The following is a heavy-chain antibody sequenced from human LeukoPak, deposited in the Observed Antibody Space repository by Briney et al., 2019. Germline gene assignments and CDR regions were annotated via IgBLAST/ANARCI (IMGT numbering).Heavy chain of an antibody. CDR3: ARDHACSNGVCSYFDS. D-gene: IGHD2-8*01. Sequence: KPSETLSLTCTVSSGSISSSSYYWGWIRQPPGKGLEWIASIYRSGSTWYNPSLKSRVTISVDTSRNQFSLKLSSVTAADTAVYYCARDHACSNGVCSYFDSWGQGTLVTVSS. V-gene: IGHV4-39*07. J-gene: IGHJ4*02. CDR1: SGSISSSSYY. CDR2: IYRSGST.